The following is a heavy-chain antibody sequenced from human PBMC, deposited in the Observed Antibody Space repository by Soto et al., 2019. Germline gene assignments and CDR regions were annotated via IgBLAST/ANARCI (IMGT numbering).Heavy chain of an antibody. D-gene: IGHD2-15*01. V-gene: IGHV1-3*01. CDR3: ASDLVPTATRALNWSDP. CDR2: INAGNGNT. CDR1: GYTFTSYA. Sequence: ASVKVSCKASGYTFTSYAMHWVRQAPGQRLEWMGWINAGNGNTKYSQKFQGRVTITRDTSASTAYMELSSLRSEDTAVYYCASDLVPTATRALNWSDPWGQGTLVTVSS. J-gene: IGHJ5*02.